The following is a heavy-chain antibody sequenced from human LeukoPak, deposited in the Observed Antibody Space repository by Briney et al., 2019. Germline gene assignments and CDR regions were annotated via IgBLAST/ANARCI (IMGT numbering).Heavy chain of an antibody. D-gene: IGHD6-25*01. CDR3: AKDFLTVTAGWDY. J-gene: IGHJ4*02. Sequence: GGSLRLSCAASGFTFSGSAMSWVRQAPGEGLEWVSGISGSGGSTYYADSVKGRFTISRDNSKNTLFLQMNSLRAEDTAVYYCAKDFLTVTAGWDYWGQGTLVTVSS. V-gene: IGHV3-23*01. CDR1: GFTFSGSA. CDR2: ISGSGGST.